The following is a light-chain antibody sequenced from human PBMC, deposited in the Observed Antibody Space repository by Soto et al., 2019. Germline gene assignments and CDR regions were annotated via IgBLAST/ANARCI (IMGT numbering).Light chain of an antibody. CDR1: QRIGSW. CDR3: LHYYTYPLP. CDR2: DAS. V-gene: IGKV1-5*01. J-gene: IGKJ1*01. Sequence: DIQMTQSPSTRSASVGDRVSITCRASQRIGSWLAWYQQKPGKVPKLLIYDASTLISGVPSRFSGTGSGTEFTLSIASLQPDDFATYYCLHYYTYPLPFGQGTKV.